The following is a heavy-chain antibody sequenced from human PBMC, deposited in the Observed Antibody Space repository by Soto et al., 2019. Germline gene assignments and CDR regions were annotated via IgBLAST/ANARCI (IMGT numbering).Heavy chain of an antibody. CDR2: IYHDGSER. J-gene: IGHJ4*02. V-gene: IGHV3-7*01. CDR1: GFTFSSFG. D-gene: IGHD6-19*01. CDR3: ARLGSGWSVGY. Sequence: GGSLRLSCAASGFTFSSFGMNWVRQAPGKGLEWVADIYHDGSERYYVDSVKGRFTISRDNAKNTLYLQMNSLTAADTAVYYCARLGSGWSVGYWGQGTLVPVSS.